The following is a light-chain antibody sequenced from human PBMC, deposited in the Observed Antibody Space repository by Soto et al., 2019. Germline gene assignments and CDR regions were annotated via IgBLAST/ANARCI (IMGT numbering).Light chain of an antibody. Sequence: QSALTQPASVSGSPGQSITISCTGTSSDVGGYNYVSWYQQHPGEAPTLVIYEVSNRPSGVSNRFSGSKSGITASLTISGLQAEDEADYYCSSYTGSNTVIFGGGTKVTVL. CDR1: SSDVGGYNY. CDR2: EVS. V-gene: IGLV2-14*01. CDR3: SSYTGSNTVI. J-gene: IGLJ2*01.